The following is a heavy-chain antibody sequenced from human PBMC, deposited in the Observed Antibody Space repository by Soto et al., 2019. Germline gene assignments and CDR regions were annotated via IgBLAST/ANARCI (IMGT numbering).Heavy chain of an antibody. V-gene: IGHV3-21*01. CDR2: ISPSGSYM. J-gene: IGHJ4*02. CDR3: ARFGLVTFDC. CDR1: GFIFNTYS. D-gene: IGHD3-3*01. Sequence: GGSLRLSCAASGFIFNTYSMDWVRQAPGKGLEWVASISPSGSYMYYGDSLKGRFTVSRDNAKNSLYLQMDSLRADDTAIYYCARFGLVTFDCWGQGALVTVSS.